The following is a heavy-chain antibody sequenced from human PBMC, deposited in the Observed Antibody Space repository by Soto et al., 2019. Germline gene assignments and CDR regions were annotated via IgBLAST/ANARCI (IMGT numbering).Heavy chain of an antibody. CDR2: IYWDDDK. CDR1: GFSLSTSGVG. Sequence: SGPTLVNPTQTLTLTCSFSGFSLSTSGVGVGWIRQPPGKALEWLALIYWDDDKRYSPSLKSRLTITKDTSKNQVVLTMTNMDPVDTATYYCIQSRCGGDCLQSYASYYYYGMDVWGQGTTVTVSS. V-gene: IGHV2-5*02. J-gene: IGHJ6*02. CDR3: IQSRCGGDCLQSYASYYYYGMDV. D-gene: IGHD2-21*02.